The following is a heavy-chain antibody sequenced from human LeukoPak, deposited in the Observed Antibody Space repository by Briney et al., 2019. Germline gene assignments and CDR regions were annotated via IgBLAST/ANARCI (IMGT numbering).Heavy chain of an antibody. CDR3: ARGGYGDWGGFDP. D-gene: IGHD4-17*01. Sequence: GASVKVSCKASGYTFTGYYLHWVRQAPGQGLEWMGWISPHTGGTEYAQKFQGRVTMTRDTSITTAYMELSRLRSDDTAVYYCARGGYGDWGGFDPWGQGTLVTVSS. CDR1: GYTFTGYY. V-gene: IGHV1-2*02. CDR2: ISPHTGGT. J-gene: IGHJ5*02.